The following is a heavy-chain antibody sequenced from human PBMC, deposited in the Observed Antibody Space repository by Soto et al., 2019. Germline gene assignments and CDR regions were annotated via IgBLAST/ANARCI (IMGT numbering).Heavy chain of an antibody. D-gene: IGHD2-2*01. V-gene: IGHV4-39*01. J-gene: IGHJ6*03. CDR1: GGSISSSSYY. CDR3: ATRYCSSTSCFPHYYYMDV. Sequence: PSETLSLTCTVSGGSISSSSYYWGWIRQPPGKGLEWIGSIYYSGSTYYNPSLKSRVTISVDTSKNQFSLKLSSVTAADTAVYYCATRYCSSTSCFPHYYYMDVWGKGTTVT. CDR2: IYYSGST.